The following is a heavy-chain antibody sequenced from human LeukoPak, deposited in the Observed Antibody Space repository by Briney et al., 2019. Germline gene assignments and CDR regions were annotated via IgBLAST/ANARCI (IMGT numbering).Heavy chain of an antibody. CDR1: GFTFSSYA. D-gene: IGHD3-3*01. Sequence: GRSLRLSCAASGFTFSSYAMHWVRQAPGKGLEWAAVISYDGGNKYYADSVKGRFTISRDNSKNTLYLQMNSLRAEDTAVYYCARLRFLEWLLFDYWGQGTLVTVSS. CDR3: ARLRFLEWLLFDY. J-gene: IGHJ4*02. V-gene: IGHV3-30-3*01. CDR2: ISYDGGNK.